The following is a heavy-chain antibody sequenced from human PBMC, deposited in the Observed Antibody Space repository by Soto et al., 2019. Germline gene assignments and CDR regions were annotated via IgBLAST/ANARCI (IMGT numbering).Heavy chain of an antibody. Sequence: QVQLVESGGGVVQPGRSLRLSCAASGFTFSTYGMHWVRQAPGKGLEWVAVIWSDGSNRYYADSVKGRFTISRDNSKNTLSLQMNSLRVEETAVYYCARDRGTTTPPSDYWGQGTLVTVSS. J-gene: IGHJ4*02. V-gene: IGHV3-33*01. CDR2: IWSDGSNR. CDR1: GFTFSTYG. D-gene: IGHD1-26*01. CDR3: ARDRGTTTPPSDY.